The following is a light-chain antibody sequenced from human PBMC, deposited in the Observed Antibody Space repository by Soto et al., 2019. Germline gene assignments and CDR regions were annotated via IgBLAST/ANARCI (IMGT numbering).Light chain of an antibody. V-gene: IGKV3-15*01. Sequence: ERVMTQSPATVSVSPGESVTVSFSASQSVSNKLAWYQQKPGQAPRLLVYGASTRASGIPPRFSGSGSGTDFTLTISSLQSEDFAVYYCQQLNYWPRITFGQGTRLEIK. J-gene: IGKJ5*01. CDR1: QSVSNK. CDR3: QQLNYWPRIT. CDR2: GAS.